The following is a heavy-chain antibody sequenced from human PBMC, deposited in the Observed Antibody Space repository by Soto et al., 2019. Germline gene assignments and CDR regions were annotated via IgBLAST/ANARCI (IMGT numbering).Heavy chain of an antibody. D-gene: IGHD6-13*01. V-gene: IGHV1-46*01. CDR2: INPSGGST. J-gene: IGHJ6*02. Sequence: GASVKVSCKASGYTFTSYYMHWVRQAPGQGLEWMGIINPSGGSTSYAQKFQGRVTMTRDTSTSTVYMELSSLRSEDTAVYYCARSESSWIQDYYYSCMDVWGQGTTVTVSS. CDR1: GYTFTSYY. CDR3: ARSESSWIQDYYYSCMDV.